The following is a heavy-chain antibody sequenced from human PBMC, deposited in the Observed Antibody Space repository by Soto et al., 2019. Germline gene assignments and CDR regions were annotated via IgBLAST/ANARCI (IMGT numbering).Heavy chain of an antibody. D-gene: IGHD2-15*01. V-gene: IGHV1-3*01. Sequence: ASVKVSCKASGYTFTRYTMHWVRQAPGQRLEWMGWINAGNGNTKYSQKFQGRVTITRDTSASTAYMELSSLRSEDTAVYYCARDSCSGGSCYSFPDYWGQGTLVTVS. J-gene: IGHJ4*02. CDR1: GYTFTRYT. CDR2: INAGNGNT. CDR3: ARDSCSGGSCYSFPDY.